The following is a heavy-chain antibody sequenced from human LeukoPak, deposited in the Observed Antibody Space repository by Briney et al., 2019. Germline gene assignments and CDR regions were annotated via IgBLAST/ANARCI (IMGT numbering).Heavy chain of an antibody. D-gene: IGHD6-19*01. J-gene: IGHJ4*02. CDR3: AKTTTGYSSGRYPGWPVDY. CDR1: GFTFSSYA. Sequence: GGSLRLSCAASGFTFSSYAMYWVRQAPGKGLEWVSGIFGGGGSTHYADSVKGRFTISRDNSKNTVYLQMNSLRAEDTAVYYCAKTTTGYSSGRYPGWPVDYWGQGTLVTVSS. V-gene: IGHV3-23*01. CDR2: IFGGGGST.